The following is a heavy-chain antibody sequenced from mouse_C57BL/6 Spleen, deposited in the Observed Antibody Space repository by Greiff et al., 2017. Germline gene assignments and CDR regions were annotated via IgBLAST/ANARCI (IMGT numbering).Heavy chain of an antibody. V-gene: IGHV1-61*01. J-gene: IGHJ2*01. CDR2: IYPSDSET. CDR3: ARSGGNYVPYFDY. D-gene: IGHD2-1*01. Sequence: VQLQQPGAELVRPGSSVKLSCKASGYTFTSYWMDWVKQRPGQGLEWIGNIYPSDSETHYNQKFKDKATLTVDKSSSTAYMQLSSLTSEDSAVYYCARSGGNYVPYFDYWGQGTTLTVSS. CDR1: GYTFTSYW.